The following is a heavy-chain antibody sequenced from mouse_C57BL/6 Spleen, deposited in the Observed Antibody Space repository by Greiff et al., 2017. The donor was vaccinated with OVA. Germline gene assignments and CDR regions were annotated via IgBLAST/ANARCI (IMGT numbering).Heavy chain of an antibody. D-gene: IGHD1-1*01. CDR2: IDPSDSYT. CDR3: ARRYGSSYWYFDV. V-gene: IGHV1-50*01. J-gene: IGHJ1*03. CDR1: GYTFTSYW. Sequence: QLQQPGAELVKPGASVKLSCKASGYTFTSYWMQWVKQRPGQGLEWIGEIDPSDSYTNYNQKFKGKATLTVDTSSSTAYMQLSSLTSEDSAVYYCARRYGSSYWYFDVWGTGTTVTVSS.